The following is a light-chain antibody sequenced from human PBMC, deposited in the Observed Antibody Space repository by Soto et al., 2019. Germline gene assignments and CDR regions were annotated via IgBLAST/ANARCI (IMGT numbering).Light chain of an antibody. V-gene: IGKV3-20*01. J-gene: IGKJ5*01. Sequence: EIVLSQSPGTLSLSPGERATLSCRARQSVSSSYLAWYQQKRGQAPRLXIHGASTRAPGFPARFSGSGSGTDFTLSISRLEVEDFEVYHCQQYGNEPITFGQGTRLEIK. CDR3: QQYGNEPIT. CDR2: GAS. CDR1: QSVSSSY.